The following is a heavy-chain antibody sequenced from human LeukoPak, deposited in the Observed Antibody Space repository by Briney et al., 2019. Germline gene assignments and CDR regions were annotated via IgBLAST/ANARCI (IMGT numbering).Heavy chain of an antibody. J-gene: IGHJ4*02. CDR3: ARESEFCGSTTCYRPEDY. CDR1: GFSFSNSW. V-gene: IGHV3-74*01. D-gene: IGHD2-2*01. CDR2: INTDGSSR. Sequence: GGSLRLSCAASGFSFSNSWMHWVRQAPGKGLVWVSRINTDGSSRTYADSVKGRFTISRDNANNTLYLQMNSLRAEDTAVYYCARESEFCGSTTCYRPEDYWGQGTLVTVSS.